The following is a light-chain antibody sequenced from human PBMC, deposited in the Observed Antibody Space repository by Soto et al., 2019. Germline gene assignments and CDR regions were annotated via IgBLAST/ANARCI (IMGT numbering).Light chain of an antibody. J-gene: IGLJ2*01. V-gene: IGLV2-23*02. CDR1: SSDVGSYNL. Sequence: QSVLTQPASVSGSPGQSITMSCTGTSSDVGSYNLVSWYQQYPGKAPKLMISEVTKRPSGVSDRFSGSKSGNTASLTISGLQSEDEADYYCCSYVGSSTLVFGGGTKVTVL. CDR3: CSYVGSSTLV. CDR2: EVT.